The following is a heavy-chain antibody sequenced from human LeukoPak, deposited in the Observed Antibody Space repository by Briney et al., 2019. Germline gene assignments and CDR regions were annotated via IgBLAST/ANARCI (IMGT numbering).Heavy chain of an antibody. Sequence: PGGSLRLSCAASGFTFDDYAMNWVRQAPGKGLECVSSISSSSSYIYYADSVKGRFTISRDNAKNSLYLQMNSLRAEDTAVYYCARDGITMVRGVTYWGQGTLVTVSS. CDR3: ARDGITMVRGVTY. CDR2: ISSSSSYI. CDR1: GFTFDDYA. J-gene: IGHJ4*02. V-gene: IGHV3-21*01. D-gene: IGHD3-10*01.